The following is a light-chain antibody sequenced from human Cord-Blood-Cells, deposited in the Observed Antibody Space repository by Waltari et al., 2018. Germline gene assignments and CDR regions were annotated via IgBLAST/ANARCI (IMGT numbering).Light chain of an antibody. CDR3: AAWDDSLNGPV. Sequence: QTVPTVPPSASGPPGQRVTLSCSGTSPNLARNSATGSQQLPGTAPKLLIYSNNQRPSGVPDRFSGSKSGTSASLAISGLQSEDEADYYCAAWDDSLNGPVFGGGTKLTVL. J-gene: IGLJ3*02. V-gene: IGLV1-44*01. CDR2: SNN. CDR1: SPNLARNS.